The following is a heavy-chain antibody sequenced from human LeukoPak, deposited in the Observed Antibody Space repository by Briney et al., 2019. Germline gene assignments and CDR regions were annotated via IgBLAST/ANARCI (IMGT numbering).Heavy chain of an antibody. CDR3: ARGRMYYYGSGSPRGFDP. D-gene: IGHD3-10*01. CDR1: GYIFTSYY. V-gene: IGHV1-46*01. J-gene: IGHJ5*02. Sequence: GASVKVSCKASGYIFTSYYMHWVRQAPGQGLEWMGIINPSGGSTSYAQKFQGRVTMTRDTSTSTVYMELSSLRSEDTAVYYCARGRMYYYGSGSPRGFDPWGQGTLVTVSS. CDR2: INPSGGST.